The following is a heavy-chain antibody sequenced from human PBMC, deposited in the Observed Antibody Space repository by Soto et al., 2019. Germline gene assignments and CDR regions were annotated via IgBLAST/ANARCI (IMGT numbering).Heavy chain of an antibody. CDR1: GGTISSGDFS. J-gene: IGHJ5*02. V-gene: IGHV4-30-4*01. D-gene: IGHD3-3*01. CDR2: IYYSGSS. CDR3: ARGNWQIRSLEWLGWFDP. Sequence: TLSLTFAVSGGTISSGDFSWSWIRQPPGEGLEWIGYIYYSGSSYYNPSLKSRVTISVDTSKNQFSLKLSSVTAADTAVYYCARGNWQIRSLEWLGWFDPWGQGTLVTGSS.